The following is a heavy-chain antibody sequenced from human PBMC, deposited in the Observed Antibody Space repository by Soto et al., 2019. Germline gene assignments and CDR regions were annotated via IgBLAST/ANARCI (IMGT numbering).Heavy chain of an antibody. J-gene: IGHJ5*02. CDR2: INPSGGST. Sequence: QVQLVQSGAEAKKPGASVKVSCKASGYTFTSYYMHWVRQAPGQGLEWMGIINPSGGSTSYAQKFQGRVTMTRDTSTSTVYMELSSLRSEDTAVYYCARDAVRGALTRWFDPWGQGTLVTVSS. V-gene: IGHV1-46*01. CDR3: ARDAVRGALTRWFDP. CDR1: GYTFTSYY. D-gene: IGHD3-10*01.